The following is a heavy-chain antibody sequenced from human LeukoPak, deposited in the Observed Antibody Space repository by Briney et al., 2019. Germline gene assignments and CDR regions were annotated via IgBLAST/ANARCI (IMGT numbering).Heavy chain of an antibody. CDR2: INPSGGST. J-gene: IGHJ6*02. D-gene: IGHD3-10*01. Sequence: ASVKVSCKASGYTFTGYYMHWVRQAPGQGLEWMGIINPSGGSTSHAQKFQGRVTMTRDTSTSTVYMELSSLRSEDTAVYYCARGGSAYVRYYYYGMDVWGQGTTVTVSS. CDR3: ARGGSAYVRYYYYGMDV. CDR1: GYTFTGYY. V-gene: IGHV1-46*01.